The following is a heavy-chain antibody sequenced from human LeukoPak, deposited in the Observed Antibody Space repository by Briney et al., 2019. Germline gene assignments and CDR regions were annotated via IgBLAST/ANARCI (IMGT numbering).Heavy chain of an antibody. CDR2: VYGSGST. D-gene: IGHD2-2*01. V-gene: IGHV4-61*02. CDR1: GDYISSGNFY. J-gene: IGHJ5*02. CDR3: ARGWGSTSSNYFDP. Sequence: SETLSLTCTVSGDYISSGNFYWSWIRQPAGKGLEWIGRVYGSGSTNYSPSLRSRVTISIDTSNNQFSLKLNSVTAADTAIYYCARGWGSTSSNYFDPWGQGTLVTVSS.